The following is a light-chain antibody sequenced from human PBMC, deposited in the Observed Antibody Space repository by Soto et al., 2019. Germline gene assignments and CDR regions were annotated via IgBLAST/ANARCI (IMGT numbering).Light chain of an antibody. J-gene: IGLJ1*01. CDR3: SSYAGTYTSV. CDR1: NSDVGGYNY. CDR2: DVT. V-gene: IGLV2-11*01. Sequence: QSVLTQPRSVSGYPGQSVTISCTGTNSDVGGYNYVSWYQQHPGRAPKLMIFDVTKRPSGVPDRFSGSRSGITASLTISGLQAEDEADYYCSSYAGTYTSVFGTGTKVTVL.